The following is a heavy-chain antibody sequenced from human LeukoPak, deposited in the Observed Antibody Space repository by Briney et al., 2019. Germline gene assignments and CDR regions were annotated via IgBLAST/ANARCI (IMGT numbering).Heavy chain of an antibody. V-gene: IGHV1-18*01. D-gene: IGHD5-18*01. CDR2: ISAYNDNT. CDR1: GYTFTSYG. CDR3: ARAGTAMVPRFGY. Sequence: SVKVSCTASGYTFTSYGISWVRQAPGQGLEWMGWISAYNDNTNYAQKLQGRVTMTTDTSTSTTYMELRSLRSDDTAVYYCARAGTAMVPRFGYWGQGTLVTVSS. J-gene: IGHJ4*02.